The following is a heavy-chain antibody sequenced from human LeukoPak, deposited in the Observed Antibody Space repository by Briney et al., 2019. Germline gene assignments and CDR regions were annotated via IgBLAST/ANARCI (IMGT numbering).Heavy chain of an antibody. Sequence: SETLSLTCTVSGGSISSYYWSWIRQPPGKGLEWIGYIYYSGSTNYNPSLKSRVTISVDTSKNQFSLKLSFVTAADTAVYYCARGTRVYASGNWFDPWGQGTLVTVSS. J-gene: IGHJ5*02. D-gene: IGHD2-8*01. V-gene: IGHV4-59*01. CDR3: ARGTRVYASGNWFDP. CDR1: GGSISSYY. CDR2: IYYSGST.